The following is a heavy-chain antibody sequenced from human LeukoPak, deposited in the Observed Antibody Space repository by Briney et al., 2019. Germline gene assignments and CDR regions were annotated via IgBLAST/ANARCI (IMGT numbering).Heavy chain of an antibody. V-gene: IGHV3-7*03. CDR3: AKVDRRCGYYFDY. D-gene: IGHD3-22*01. CDR1: GFTFSNYW. Sequence: PGGSLRLSCAASGFTFSNYWMSWVRQAPGKGLEWVANIKQDGSEKYHVDSVKGRFTISRDNAKNSLYLQMNSLRAEDTALYYCAKVDRRCGYYFDYWGQGTLVTVSS. J-gene: IGHJ4*02. CDR2: IKQDGSEK.